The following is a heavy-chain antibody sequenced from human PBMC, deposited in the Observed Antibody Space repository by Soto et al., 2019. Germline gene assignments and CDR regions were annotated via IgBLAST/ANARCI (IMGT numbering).Heavy chain of an antibody. CDR2: INPNGGST. CDR1: GYTFTTYY. CDR3: ARAGYCSGGTCFHGNCDY. V-gene: IGHV1-46*01. Sequence: QVQLVQSGAEVKRPGASVKVSCKASGYTFTTYYMHSVRQAPGQGLEWLGIINPNGGSTTYAQKFQGRVTMTSDTSTSTVYLELSSLRSEDTAVYYCARAGYCSGGTCFHGNCDYWGQGTLVTVSA. J-gene: IGHJ4*02. D-gene: IGHD2-15*01.